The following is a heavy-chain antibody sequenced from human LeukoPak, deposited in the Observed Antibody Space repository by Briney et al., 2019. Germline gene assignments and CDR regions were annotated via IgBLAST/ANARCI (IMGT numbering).Heavy chain of an antibody. J-gene: IGHJ4*02. CDR3: ARDAHGDYGFDY. CDR2: ISGSSSKI. CDR1: GFTFSSYT. Sequence: KPGGSLRLSCAASGFTFSSYTMNWVRQPPGKGLEWVSSISGSSSKIYYADPVKGRFTISRDNAKDSLYLQMNSLRADDTAVYYCARDAHGDYGFDYWGQGTLVAVSS. D-gene: IGHD4-17*01. V-gene: IGHV3-21*01.